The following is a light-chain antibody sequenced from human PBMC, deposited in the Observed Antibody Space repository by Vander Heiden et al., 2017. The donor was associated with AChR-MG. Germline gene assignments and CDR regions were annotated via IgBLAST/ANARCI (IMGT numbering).Light chain of an antibody. J-gene: IGKJ3*01. CDR2: GAS. Sequence: EIVMTQSPGTLSVSPGERATLSCRASQNIGPNLAWYQHKPGQAPRFLIYGASTRATGVPAKFSASGAGTDFTLTISSVQPEDVATYFCQQYNNWVPFAFGPGTKVDIK. CDR1: QNIGPN. CDR3: QQYNNWVPFA. V-gene: IGKV3-15*01.